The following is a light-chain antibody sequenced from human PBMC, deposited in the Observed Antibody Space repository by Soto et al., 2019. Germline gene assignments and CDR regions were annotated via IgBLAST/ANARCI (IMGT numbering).Light chain of an antibody. CDR3: QRYNNWPLT. CDR2: DAS. J-gene: IGKJ4*01. V-gene: IGKV3-15*01. Sequence: EIVMTQSPATLSVSPGEGATLSCRASQGIGSTLACYQHKPGQTPRLLIYDASSSATGVRASLSESVSGTEFSLNNNSLQSEDFAVYYCQRYNNWPLTFGRGTKVDIK. CDR1: QGIGST.